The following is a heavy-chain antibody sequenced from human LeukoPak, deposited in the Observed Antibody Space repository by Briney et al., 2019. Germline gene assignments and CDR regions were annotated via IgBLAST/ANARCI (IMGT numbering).Heavy chain of an antibody. CDR1: GGTFSSYA. Sequence: GASVKVSCKASGGTFSSYAISWVRQAPGQGLEWMGGIIPIFGTANYAQKFQGRVTITADESTSTAYMELSSLRSEDTAVYYCARPRSGYSSSSVFDYWGQGTLVTVSS. CDR2: IIPIFGTA. CDR3: ARPRSGYSSSSVFDY. V-gene: IGHV1-69*13. J-gene: IGHJ4*02. D-gene: IGHD6-6*01.